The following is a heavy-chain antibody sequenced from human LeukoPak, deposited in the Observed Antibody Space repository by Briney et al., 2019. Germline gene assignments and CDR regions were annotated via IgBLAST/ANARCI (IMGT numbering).Heavy chain of an antibody. J-gene: IGHJ4*02. D-gene: IGHD6-19*01. V-gene: IGHV4-59*01. CDR1: GDSISSSY. CDR3: ARQGDSSGWTFDY. Sequence: SETLSLTCTVSGDSISSSYWSWIRQPPGKGLEWIGYISYRGSTNYNPSLTSRVTISGDTSKNQFSLKLSSVIAADTAVYYCARQGDSSGWTFDYWGQGILVTVSS. CDR2: ISYRGST.